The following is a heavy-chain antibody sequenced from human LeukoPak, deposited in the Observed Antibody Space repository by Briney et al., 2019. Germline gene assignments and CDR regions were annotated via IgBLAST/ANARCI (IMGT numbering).Heavy chain of an antibody. V-gene: IGHV3-23*01. CDR2: ISGSGGTT. J-gene: IGHJ6*02. Sequence: GGSLRLSCATSGFTFSNYAVSWVRQAPGKGLEWVSSISGSGGTTYYADSVKGRFTISRDNSKNTLYLQMNSLRAEDTAVYYCARDVDSSGWNYYYGMDVWGQGTTVTVSS. D-gene: IGHD6-19*01. CDR3: ARDVDSSGWNYYYGMDV. CDR1: GFTFSNYA.